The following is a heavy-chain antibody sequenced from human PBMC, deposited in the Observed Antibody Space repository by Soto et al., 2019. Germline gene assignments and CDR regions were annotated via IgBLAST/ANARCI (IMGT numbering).Heavy chain of an antibody. CDR1: GGSISSSNW. Sequence: PSEILSLTCAVSGGSISSSNWWSWVRQPPGKGLEWIGEIYHSGSTNYNPSLKSRVTISVGKSKNQFSLQLSSVTAADTALYYCARDPPLPAAMVDWGQGTLVTVSS. CDR3: ARDPPLPAAMVD. CDR2: IYHSGST. D-gene: IGHD2-2*01. J-gene: IGHJ4*02. V-gene: IGHV4-4*02.